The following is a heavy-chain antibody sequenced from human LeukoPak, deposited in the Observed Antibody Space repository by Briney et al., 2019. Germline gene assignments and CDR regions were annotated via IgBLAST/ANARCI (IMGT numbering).Heavy chain of an antibody. J-gene: IGHJ6*02. Sequence: GGTLRLSCAASGFTFSGSAMHWVRQASGKGLEWVGRIRSKANSYATAYAASVKGRFTISRDNAKNSLYLQMNSLRVDDTAVYYCARESLGGYDSGSYHPWRYYYGMDVWGQGTTVTVSS. D-gene: IGHD3-10*01. V-gene: IGHV3-73*01. CDR2: IRSKANSYAT. CDR1: GFTFSGSA. CDR3: ARESLGGYDSGSYHPWRYYYGMDV.